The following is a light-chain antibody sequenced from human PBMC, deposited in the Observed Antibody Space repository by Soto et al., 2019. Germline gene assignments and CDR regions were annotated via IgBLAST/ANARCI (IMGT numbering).Light chain of an antibody. CDR3: QQYGSSPLT. CDR1: QSVSSSY. J-gene: IGKJ1*01. Sequence: EIVLTQSPGTLSLSPGERATLSCRASQSVSSSYLAWYQQKPGQAPRLLIYGASSRATGIPDRFSGSGSGTDFTLSISRLEPEDFAVYYCQQYGSSPLTFGQGTKVAI. CDR2: GAS. V-gene: IGKV3-20*01.